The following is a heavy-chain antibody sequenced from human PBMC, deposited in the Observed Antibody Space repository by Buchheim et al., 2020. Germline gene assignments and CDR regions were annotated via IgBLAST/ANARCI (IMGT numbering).Heavy chain of an antibody. Sequence: QVQLVQSGAEVKKPGASVKVSCKASGYTFTSYYMHWVRQAPGQGLEWMGIINPSGGSTSYAQKFQGRVTMTRDTSTSTVYLELSSLRSEDTAVYYCARDLQPYGSGSSAFDYWGQGTL. J-gene: IGHJ4*02. D-gene: IGHD3-10*01. CDR1: GYTFTSYY. CDR3: ARDLQPYGSGSSAFDY. CDR2: INPSGGST. V-gene: IGHV1-46*01.